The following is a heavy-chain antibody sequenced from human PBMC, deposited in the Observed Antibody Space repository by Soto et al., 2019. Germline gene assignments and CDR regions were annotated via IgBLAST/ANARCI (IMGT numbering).Heavy chain of an antibody. CDR2: IHHSGST. D-gene: IGHD3-10*01. J-gene: IGHJ4*02. CDR1: GGSISSYY. CDR3: ARTQRRGYFDY. V-gene: IGHV4-59*01. Sequence: SETLSLTCTVSGGSISSYYWSWIRQAPGTGLEWIAYIHHSGSTNFNPSLKSRITISEDTSKNQFSLKLSSVTAADTAVYYCARTQRRGYFDYWGQGAQVTVSS.